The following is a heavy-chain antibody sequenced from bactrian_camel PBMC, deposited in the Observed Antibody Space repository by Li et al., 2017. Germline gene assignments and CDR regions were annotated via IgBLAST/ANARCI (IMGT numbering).Heavy chain of an antibody. D-gene: IGHD7*01. J-gene: IGHJ4*01. V-gene: IGHV3S31*01. CDR3: ANDNGGAVY. Sequence: VQLVESGGGLVQPGGSLRLSCAASGFTFSTYAMSWVRQAPGKGLEWISAVNSDGGSTFYADSVKGRFTISRDNAKNTLYLQLNSLKTEDTAMYYCANDNGGAVYWGQGTQVTVS. CDR2: VNSDGGST. CDR1: GFTFSTYA.